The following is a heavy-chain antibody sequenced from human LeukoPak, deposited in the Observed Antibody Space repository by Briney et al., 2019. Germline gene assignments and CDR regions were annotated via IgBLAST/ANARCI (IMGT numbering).Heavy chain of an antibody. CDR2: INGDGSST. D-gene: IGHD3-10*02. J-gene: IGHJ6*04. Sequence: TGGSLRLSCAASGFTFSSCWMHWVRQAPGKGLVWVSRINGDGSSTSYADSVKGRFTISGDNAKNSLYLQMNSLRAEDTAVYYCAELGITMIGGVWGKGTTVTISS. CDR1: GFTFSSCW. V-gene: IGHV3-74*01. CDR3: AELGITMIGGV.